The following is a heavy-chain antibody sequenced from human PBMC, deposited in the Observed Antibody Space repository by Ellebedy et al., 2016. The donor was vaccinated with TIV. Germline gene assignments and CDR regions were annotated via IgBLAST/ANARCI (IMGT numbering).Heavy chain of an antibody. D-gene: IGHD3-22*01. CDR1: GFTFTNYA. CDR3: AKEVGVHGTPYFDS. V-gene: IGHV3-23*01. J-gene: IGHJ4*02. CDR2: ISGSGDGT. Sequence: PSETLSLTCAASGFTFTNYAMSWVRQAPGKGLEWVSGISGSGDGTYYAASVQGRFSISRDNSKNTLFLQMNSLRVEDTAIYYCAKEVGVHGTPYFDSWGQGTLVPVSS.